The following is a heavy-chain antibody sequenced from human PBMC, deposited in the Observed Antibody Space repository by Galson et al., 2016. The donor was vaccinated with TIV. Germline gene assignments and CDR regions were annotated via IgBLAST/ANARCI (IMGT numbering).Heavy chain of an antibody. Sequence: SVKVSRKASGYTFTNYFMHWVRQAPGQGLEWMGIIHPNGGSTSYAQKFKGRVTMTRDTSTSTVYMEMSSLRSEDTAVYYCARSRSSGWYIYFDFWGQGTLVTVSS. V-gene: IGHV1-46*01. CDR2: IHPNGGST. CDR3: ARSRSSGWYIYFDF. D-gene: IGHD6-19*01. CDR1: GYTFTNYF. J-gene: IGHJ4*02.